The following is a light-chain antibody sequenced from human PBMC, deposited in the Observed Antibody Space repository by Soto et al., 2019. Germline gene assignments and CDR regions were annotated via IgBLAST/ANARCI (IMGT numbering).Light chain of an antibody. CDR2: GAS. Sequence: EIVMTQSPATLSVSPGERATLSCRASQSVSSDLAWYQQKPGQPPRLLIYGASTRATGIPARITGSGSGTDFTFTIHSLQSEDFAVYYCQEYSKWPPGGTFGQGTKVEIK. J-gene: IGKJ1*01. V-gene: IGKV3-15*01. CDR1: QSVSSD. CDR3: QEYSKWPPGGT.